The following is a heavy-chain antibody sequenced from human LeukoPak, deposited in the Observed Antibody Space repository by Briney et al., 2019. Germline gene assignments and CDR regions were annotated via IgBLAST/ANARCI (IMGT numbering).Heavy chain of an antibody. CDR1: NGSISSYY. Sequence: SETLSLTCTVSNGSISSYYWSWIRQPAGKGLEWIGRIYTSGSTNYNPSLKSRLAMSVDTSKNQFSLKLRSVTAADTAVYYCARGQYYYDSSGYYYREDYWGQGTLVTVSS. CDR3: ARGQYYYDSSGYYYREDY. D-gene: IGHD3-22*01. J-gene: IGHJ4*02. V-gene: IGHV4-4*07. CDR2: IYTSGST.